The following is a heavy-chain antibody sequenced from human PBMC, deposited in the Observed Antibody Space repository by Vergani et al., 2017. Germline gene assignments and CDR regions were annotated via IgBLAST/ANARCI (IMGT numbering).Heavy chain of an antibody. Sequence: QVQLVESGGGVVQPGRSLRLSCAASGFTFSSYAMHWVRQAPGKGLEWVAVISYDGSNKYYADSVKGRFTISRDNSKNTLYLQMNSLRAEDTAVYYCARDLGGSSSSWYLDYYGMDVWGQGTTVTVSS. J-gene: IGHJ6*02. V-gene: IGHV3-30-3*01. CDR1: GFTFSSYA. CDR3: ARDLGGSSSSWYLDYYGMDV. CDR2: ISYDGSNK. D-gene: IGHD6-13*01.